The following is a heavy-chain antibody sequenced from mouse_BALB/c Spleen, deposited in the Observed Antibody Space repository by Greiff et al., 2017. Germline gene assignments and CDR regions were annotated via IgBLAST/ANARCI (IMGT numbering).Heavy chain of an antibody. V-gene: IGHV5-6*01. Sequence: EVQRVESGGDLVKPGGSLKLSCAASGFTFSSYGMSWVRQTPDKRLEWVATISSGGSYTYYPDSVKGRFTISRDNAKNTLYLQMSSLKSEDTAMYYCARRTMITTYFDVWGAGTTVTVSS. CDR1: GFTFSSYG. CDR3: ARRTMITTYFDV. J-gene: IGHJ1*01. D-gene: IGHD2-4*01. CDR2: ISSGGSYT.